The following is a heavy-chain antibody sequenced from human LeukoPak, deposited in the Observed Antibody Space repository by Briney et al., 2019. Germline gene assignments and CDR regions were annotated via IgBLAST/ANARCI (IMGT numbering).Heavy chain of an antibody. CDR2: ISSSGSTI. V-gene: IGHV3-48*04. J-gene: IGHJ6*03. Sequence: GGTLRLSCAASGFTFSSYGMSWVRQAPGKGLEWVSYISSSGSTIYYADSVKGRFTISRDNAKNSLYLQMNSLRAEDTAVYYCARDRRTLYYYYYYYMDVWGKGTTITVSS. CDR3: ARDRRTLYYYYYYYMDV. D-gene: IGHD3-16*01. CDR1: GFTFSSYG.